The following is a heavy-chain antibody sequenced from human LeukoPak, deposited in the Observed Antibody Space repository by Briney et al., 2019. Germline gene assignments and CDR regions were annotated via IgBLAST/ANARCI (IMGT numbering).Heavy chain of an antibody. V-gene: IGHV3-48*03. CDR1: GFTFSSYE. J-gene: IGHJ3*02. Sequence: GGSLRLSCAASGFTFSSYEMNWVRQAPGKGLEWVSYIRSSGSTIYYADSVKGRFTISRDNAKNSLYLQMNSLRAEDTAVYYCARGDDAFDIWGQGTMVTVSS. CDR3: ARGDDAFDI. CDR2: IRSSGSTI.